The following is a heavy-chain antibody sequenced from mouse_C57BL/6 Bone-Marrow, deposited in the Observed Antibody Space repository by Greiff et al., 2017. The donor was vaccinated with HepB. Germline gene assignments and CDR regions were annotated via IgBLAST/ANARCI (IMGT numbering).Heavy chain of an antibody. CDR2: ISSGGDYI. CDR1: GFTFSSYA. Sequence: EVNLVESGEGLVKPGGSLKLSCAASGFTFSSYAMSWVRQTPEKRLEWVAYISSGGDYIYYADTVKGRFTISRDNARNTLYLQMSSLKSEDTAMYYCTRGGYYGTWFAYWGQGTLVTVSA. CDR3: TRGGYYGTWFAY. D-gene: IGHD1-1*01. J-gene: IGHJ3*01. V-gene: IGHV5-9-1*02.